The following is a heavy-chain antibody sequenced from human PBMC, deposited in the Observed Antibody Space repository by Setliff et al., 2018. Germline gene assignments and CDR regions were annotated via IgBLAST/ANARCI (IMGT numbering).Heavy chain of an antibody. CDR2: IHYSGSI. CDR3: ARASWYYDFWSGSEGSGWFDP. J-gene: IGHJ5*02. V-gene: IGHV4-59*11. D-gene: IGHD3-3*01. CDR1: GGSISSHY. Sequence: KTSETLSLTCTVSGGSISSHYWSWIRQPPGKGLEWIGYIHYSGSINYNPSLKSRVTISVDTSKNQFSLKMTSMTAADTAVYYCARASWYYDFWSGSEGSGWFDPWGQGTLVTVSS.